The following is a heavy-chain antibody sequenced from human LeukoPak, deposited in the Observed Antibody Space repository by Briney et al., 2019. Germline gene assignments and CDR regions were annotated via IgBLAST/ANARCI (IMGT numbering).Heavy chain of an antibody. CDR1: GYTFTSYY. CDR3: APNHYERSGQNRFDP. J-gene: IGHJ5*02. CDR2: LNPSGGST. V-gene: IGHV1-46*01. Sequence: ASVKVSCKASGYTFTSYYMHWVRQAPGQGLEWMGILNPSGGSTSYAQKFQGRVTMTRDTSTSTVYMELSSLRSEDTAVYYCAPNHYERSGQNRFDPLVQGTLVKDSS. D-gene: IGHD2-15*01.